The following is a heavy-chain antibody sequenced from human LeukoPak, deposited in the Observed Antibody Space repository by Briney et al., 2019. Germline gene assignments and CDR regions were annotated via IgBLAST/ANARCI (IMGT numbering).Heavy chain of an antibody. D-gene: IGHD2-2*01. CDR2: IYYSGST. CDR3: ASSLGFHCSSTSCYYYYGMDV. Sequence: PSETLSLTCTVSGGSISSSRYYWGWIRQPPGKGLEWIGSIYYSGSTYYNPSLKSRVTISVDTSKNQFSLKLSSVTAADTAVYYCASSLGFHCSSTSCYYYYGMDVWGQGTTVTVSS. V-gene: IGHV4-39*01. J-gene: IGHJ6*02. CDR1: GGSISSSRYY.